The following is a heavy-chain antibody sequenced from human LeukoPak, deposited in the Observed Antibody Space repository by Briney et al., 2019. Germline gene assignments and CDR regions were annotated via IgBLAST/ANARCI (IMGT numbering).Heavy chain of an antibody. CDR3: ARPGTMVRGVITKDYFDY. CDR1: GYTFTSYD. Sequence: ASVKVSCKASGYTFTSYDINWVRQATGQGLEWMGWMNPNSGNTGYAQKFQGRVTMTRNTSISTAYMELSSLRSEDTAVYYCARPGTMVRGVITKDYFDYWGQGTLVTVSS. D-gene: IGHD3-10*01. J-gene: IGHJ4*02. V-gene: IGHV1-8*01. CDR2: MNPNSGNT.